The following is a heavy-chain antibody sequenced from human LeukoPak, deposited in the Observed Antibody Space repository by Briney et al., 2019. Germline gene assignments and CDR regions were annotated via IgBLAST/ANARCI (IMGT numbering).Heavy chain of an antibody. V-gene: IGHV1-2*04. CDR2: INPNSGGT. CDR3: ARDQTTVTKDYYYMDV. D-gene: IGHD4-11*01. J-gene: IGHJ6*03. CDR1: GYTFTGYY. Sequence: ASVKVSCKASGYTFTGYYMHWVRQAPGQGLEWMGWINPNSGGTNYAQKFQGWVTMTRDTSISTAYMELSRLRSDDTAVYYCARDQTTVTKDYYYMDVWGKGTTVTVSS.